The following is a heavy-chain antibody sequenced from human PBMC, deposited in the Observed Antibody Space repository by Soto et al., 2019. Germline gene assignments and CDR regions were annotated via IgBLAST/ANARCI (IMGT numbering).Heavy chain of an antibody. CDR2: ISGTGSRT. D-gene: IGHD6-25*01. CDR1: GFTFNTNA. V-gene: IGHV3-23*01. Sequence: PGGSLRLSCAGSGFTFNTNAMSWVRQAPGKGLEWVSSISGTGSRTYYADSVKGRFTIARDNSKNTVSLQMNNLRAEDTGLYYCTKDTGYLSMDAWGQGTTVTVSS. J-gene: IGHJ6*02. CDR3: TKDTGYLSMDA.